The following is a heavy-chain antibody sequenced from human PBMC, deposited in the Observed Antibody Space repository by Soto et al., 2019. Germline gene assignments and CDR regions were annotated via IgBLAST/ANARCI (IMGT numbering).Heavy chain of an antibody. J-gene: IGHJ6*03. CDR3: ARVRSHLPLLRYYYMDV. V-gene: IGHV4-34*01. CDR2: INHSGST. Sequence: KPSETLSLTCAVYGGSFSGYYWSWIRQPPGKGLEWIGEINHSGSTNYNPSLKSRVTISVDTSKNQFSLKLSSVTAADTAVYYCARVRSHLPLLRYYYMDVWGKGTTVTVSS. CDR1: GGSFSGYY.